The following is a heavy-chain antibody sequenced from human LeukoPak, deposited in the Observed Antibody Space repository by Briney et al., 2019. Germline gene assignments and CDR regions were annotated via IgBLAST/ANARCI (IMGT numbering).Heavy chain of an antibody. J-gene: IGHJ2*01. CDR1: GGTFGSYV. D-gene: IGHD5-18*01. V-gene: IGHV1-69*01. CDR3: AKEGDTALVTGYFDL. Sequence: SVKVSCKASGGTFGSYVISWVRQAPGQGLNWMGGIIPIFGTAHYAQKFQGRLTITADESTSTVYMEMSSLRSEDTAMYYCAKEGDTALVTGYFDLWGRGTLVTVSS. CDR2: IIPIFGTA.